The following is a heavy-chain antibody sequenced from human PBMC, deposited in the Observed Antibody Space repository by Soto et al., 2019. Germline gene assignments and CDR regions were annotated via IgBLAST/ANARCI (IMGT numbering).Heavy chain of an antibody. Sequence: GGSLRLSCAASGFTFSSYSMNWVRQAPGKGLEWVSSISSSSSYIYYADSVKGRFTISRDNAKNSLYLQMNSLRAEDTAVYYCARDSLAPARRYYFDYWGQGTLVTVSS. V-gene: IGHV3-21*01. CDR3: ARDSLAPARRYYFDY. CDR1: GFTFSSYS. D-gene: IGHD6-25*01. J-gene: IGHJ4*02. CDR2: ISSSSSYI.